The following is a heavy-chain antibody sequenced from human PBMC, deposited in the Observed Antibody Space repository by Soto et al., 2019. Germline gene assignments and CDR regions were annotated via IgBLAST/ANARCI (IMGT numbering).Heavy chain of an antibody. CDR3: ARDQLRYFDWLAGVGMDV. CDR1: GFTFSSYG. Sequence: GGSLRLSCAASGFTFSSYGMHWVRQAPGKGLEWVAVIWYDGSNKYYADSVKGRFTISRDNSKNTLYLQMNSLRAEDTAVYYWARDQLRYFDWLAGVGMDVWGQGTTVTVSS. CDR2: IWYDGSNK. J-gene: IGHJ6*02. V-gene: IGHV3-33*01. D-gene: IGHD3-9*01.